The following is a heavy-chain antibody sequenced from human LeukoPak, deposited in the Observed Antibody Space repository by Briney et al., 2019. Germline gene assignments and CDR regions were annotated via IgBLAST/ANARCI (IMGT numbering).Heavy chain of an antibody. CDR2: VRFDGGEK. V-gene: IGHV3-30*02. D-gene: IGHD2-8*01. CDR1: GFIFSSFG. J-gene: IGHJ4*02. CDR3: AKGGARDVWYFAY. Sequence: GGSLSLSCAASGFIFSSFGIHWIRQTPGKGLEGVAFVRFDGGEKYYADSVKGRFTVSKDNSKNTLYLQINSLRPEDTAVYYCAKGGARDVWYFAYWGLGVLVTVSS.